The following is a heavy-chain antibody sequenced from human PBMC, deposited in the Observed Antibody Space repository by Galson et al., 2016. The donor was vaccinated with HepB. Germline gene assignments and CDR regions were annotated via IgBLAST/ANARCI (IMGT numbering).Heavy chain of an antibody. CDR1: GFTFSNYD. V-gene: IGHV3-23*01. J-gene: IGHJ4*02. Sequence: SLRLSCAASGFTFSNYDMNWVRQAPGKGLEWVSEISNSGGGGSTYYAESVRGRFIISRDNSKNMLYLQMNSLRGEDTAMYYCASEGHSGSFSAWGQGTLVTVSS. CDR3: ASEGHSGSFSA. CDR2: ISNSGGGGST. D-gene: IGHD1-26*01.